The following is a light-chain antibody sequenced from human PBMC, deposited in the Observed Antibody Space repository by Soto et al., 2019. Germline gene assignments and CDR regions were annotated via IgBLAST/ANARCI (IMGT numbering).Light chain of an antibody. Sequence: DIQMNQSPSTLSASVGASLPITCRASQSISSWLAWYQQKPGKAPKLLIFDASSLESGVPSRFSGSGSGTEFTLTITTLQPDEFASYYCKSNYILPWTFGQGNKVAIK. J-gene: IGKJ1*01. CDR3: KSNYILPWT. V-gene: IGKV1-5*01. CDR1: QSISSW. CDR2: DAS.